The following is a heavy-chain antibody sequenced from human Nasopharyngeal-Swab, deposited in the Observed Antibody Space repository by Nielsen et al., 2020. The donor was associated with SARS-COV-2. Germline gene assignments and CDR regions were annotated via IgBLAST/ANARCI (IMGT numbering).Heavy chain of an antibody. J-gene: IGHJ4*02. V-gene: IGHV3-30*18. CDR3: AKDRIVVVTVWYYFDY. D-gene: IGHD2-21*02. CDR2: ISYDGSNK. CDR1: GFTSSSYG. Sequence: GGSLRLSCAASGFTSSSYGMHWVRQAPGKGLEWVAVISYDGSNKYYADSVKGRFTISRDNSKNTLYLQMNSLRAEDTAVYYCAKDRIVVVTVWYYFDYWGQGTLVTVSS.